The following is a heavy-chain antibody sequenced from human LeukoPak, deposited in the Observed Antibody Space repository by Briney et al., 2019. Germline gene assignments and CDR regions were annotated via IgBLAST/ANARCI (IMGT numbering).Heavy chain of an antibody. D-gene: IGHD3-10*01. V-gene: IGHV1-2*02. CDR3: ARSALVRGVPRTYGVDV. Sequence: ASVKVSCKASGYTFTGYYMHWVRQAPGQGLEWMGWINPNSGGTNYAQKFQGRVTMTRDTSISTAYMELSGLRSDDTAVYYCARSALVRGVPRTYGVDVWGQGTTVTVSS. CDR1: GYTFTGYY. J-gene: IGHJ6*02. CDR2: INPNSGGT.